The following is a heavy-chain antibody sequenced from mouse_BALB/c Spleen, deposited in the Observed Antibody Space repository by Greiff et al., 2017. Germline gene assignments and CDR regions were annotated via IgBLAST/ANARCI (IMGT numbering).Heavy chain of an antibody. V-gene: IGHV5-17*02. Sequence: EVQRVESGGGLVQPGGSRKLSCAASGFTFSSFGMHWVRQAPEKGLEWVAYISSGSSTIYYADTVKGRFTISRDNPKNTLFLQMTSLRSEDTAMYYCARSGKWAMDYWGQGTSVTVSS. CDR1: GFTFSSFG. J-gene: IGHJ4*01. D-gene: IGHD3-2*02. CDR3: ARSGKWAMDY. CDR2: ISSGSSTI.